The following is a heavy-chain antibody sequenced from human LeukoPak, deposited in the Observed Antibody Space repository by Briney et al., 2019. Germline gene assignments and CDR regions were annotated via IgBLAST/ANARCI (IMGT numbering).Heavy chain of an antibody. CDR1: GFTVSSNY. CDR3: AREDSSGWNYFDY. Sequence: GGSLRLSCAASGFTVSSNYMSWVRQAPGKGLEWVSVIYSGGSTYYADSVKGRFTISGDNSKNTLYLQMNSLRAEDTAVYYCAREDSSGWNYFDYWGQGTLVTVSS. D-gene: IGHD6-19*01. J-gene: IGHJ4*02. V-gene: IGHV3-53*01. CDR2: IYSGGST.